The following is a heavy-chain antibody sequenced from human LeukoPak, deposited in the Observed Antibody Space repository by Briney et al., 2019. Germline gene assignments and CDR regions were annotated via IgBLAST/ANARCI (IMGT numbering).Heavy chain of an antibody. J-gene: IGHJ4*02. V-gene: IGHV1-69*04. Sequence: SVKVSCKASGGSFNNHAISWVRQAPGQGLEWMGRIIPIVDIPNYAQQFQGRVTITADKSTTTAHMELSSLRSADTAVYYCARDTNGDYVSADNWGQGTLVTVSA. CDR3: ARDTNGDYVSADN. CDR1: GGSFNNHA. CDR2: IIPIVDIP. D-gene: IGHD4-17*01.